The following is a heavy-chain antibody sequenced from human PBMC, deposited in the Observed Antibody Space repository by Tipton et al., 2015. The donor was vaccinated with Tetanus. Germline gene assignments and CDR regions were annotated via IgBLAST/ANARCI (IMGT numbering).Heavy chain of an antibody. CDR1: GGSIDRSTWY. CDR3: ARGSQGLDP. CDR2: LYDSGST. V-gene: IGHV4-39*01. J-gene: IGHJ5*02. Sequence: TLSLTCAVSGGSIDRSTWYWGWIRHSPGKGLEWIGGLYDSGSTHYNPSLESRVTVSVDTSRTLFSLTLNSVTAVDTAIYYCARGSQGLDPWGPGTPVTVSS.